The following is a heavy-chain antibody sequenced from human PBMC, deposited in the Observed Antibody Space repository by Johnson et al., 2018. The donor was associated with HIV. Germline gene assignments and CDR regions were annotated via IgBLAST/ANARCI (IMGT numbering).Heavy chain of an antibody. D-gene: IGHD4-17*01. CDR1: GFTFDDHG. CDR2: ISGRGGST. V-gene: IGHV3-23*04. Sequence: VQLVESGGGVVRPGGSLRLSCAASGFTFDDHGMSWVRQAPGKGLEWVSAISGRGGSTYYADSVKGRFTISRDNSKNTLYLQMNSLRAEDTAVYYCARETDYGTPNAFDIWGQGTMVTVSS. CDR3: ARETDYGTPNAFDI. J-gene: IGHJ3*02.